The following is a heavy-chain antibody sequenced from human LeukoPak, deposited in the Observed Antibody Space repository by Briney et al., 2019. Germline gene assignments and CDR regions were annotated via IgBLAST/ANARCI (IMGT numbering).Heavy chain of an antibody. CDR1: GFIFNSYT. V-gene: IGHV3-21*01. Sequence: GGSLRLSCAASGFIFNSYTMNWVRQAPGKGLEWVSFISSSETYIHYADSVRGRFTISRDNAKNSLYLQMNSLRVEDAAVYYCARAVAVSVGRYYGLDVWGQGTTVTVSS. D-gene: IGHD4-17*01. CDR3: ARAVAVSVGRYYGLDV. CDR2: ISSSETYI. J-gene: IGHJ6*02.